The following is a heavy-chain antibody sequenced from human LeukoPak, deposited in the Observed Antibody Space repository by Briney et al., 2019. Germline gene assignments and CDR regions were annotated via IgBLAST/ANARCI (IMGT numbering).Heavy chain of an antibody. CDR1: GGSISSYY. CDR3: ARAPAAAGGGAFDI. V-gene: IGHV4-59*01. J-gene: IGHJ3*02. CDR2: IYYSGST. D-gene: IGHD6-13*01. Sequence: SETLSLTCTVSGGSISSYYWSWIRQPPGKGLEWIGYIYYSGSTNYNPSLKSRVTISVDTSKNQFSLKLSSVTAADTAVYYCARAPAAAGGGAFDIWGQGTMVTVSS.